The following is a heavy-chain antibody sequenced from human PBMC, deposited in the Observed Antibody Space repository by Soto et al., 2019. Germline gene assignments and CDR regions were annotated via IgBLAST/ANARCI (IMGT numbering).Heavy chain of an antibody. CDR1: GGSISSSSYY. Sequence: SETLSLTCTVSGGSISSSSYYWGWIRQPPGKGLEWIGSIYYSGSTYYNPSLKSRVTISVDTSKNQFSLKLSSVTAADTAVYYCPVAGHYYYYGMDVWGQGTTVTVSS. J-gene: IGHJ6*02. CDR2: IYYSGST. D-gene: IGHD6-19*01. CDR3: PVAGHYYYYGMDV. V-gene: IGHV4-39*01.